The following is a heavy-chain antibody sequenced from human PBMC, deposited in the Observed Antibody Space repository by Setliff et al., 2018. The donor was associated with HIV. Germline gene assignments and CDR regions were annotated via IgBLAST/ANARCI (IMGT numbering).Heavy chain of an antibody. CDR2: ITRSSSRI. J-gene: IGHJ4*02. Sequence: GGSLRLSCAASGFTFSTYEMTWVRLAPGKGLECISYITRSSSRILYADSVKGRFTVSRDNAKNSLFLQMNSLRAEDTAVYYCARVTSGTTAGDYWGQGTLVTVSS. CDR3: ARVTSGTTAGDY. V-gene: IGHV3-48*03. D-gene: IGHD1-1*01. CDR1: GFTFSTYE.